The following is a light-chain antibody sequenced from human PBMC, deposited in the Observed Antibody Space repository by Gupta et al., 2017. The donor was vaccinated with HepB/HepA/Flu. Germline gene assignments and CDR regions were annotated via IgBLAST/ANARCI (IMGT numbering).Light chain of an antibody. Sequence: DIQMTQSPSSLSASVGDRVTIACQASQDISNYLNWYQQKPGKAPKLLIYDASNLETGVPSRFSGSGSGTDFTFTISRLQPEDIATYYCQQYDNLPPIITFGPGTKVDIK. V-gene: IGKV1-33*01. J-gene: IGKJ3*01. CDR1: QDISNY. CDR3: QQYDNLPPIIT. CDR2: DAS.